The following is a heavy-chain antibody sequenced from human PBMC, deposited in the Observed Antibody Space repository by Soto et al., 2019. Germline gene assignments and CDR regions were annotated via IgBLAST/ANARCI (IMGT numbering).Heavy chain of an antibody. Sequence: ASVKVSCKASGYTFTSYYMHWVRQAPGQGLEWMGIINPSGGSTSYAQKFQGRVTMTRDTSTSTVYMELGSLRSEDTAVYYCARDRIEYYDFWSGYYTTPNGDAFDIWGQGTMVTVSS. CDR1: GYTFTSYY. V-gene: IGHV1-46*01. J-gene: IGHJ3*02. D-gene: IGHD3-3*01. CDR2: INPSGGST. CDR3: ARDRIEYYDFWSGYYTTPNGDAFDI.